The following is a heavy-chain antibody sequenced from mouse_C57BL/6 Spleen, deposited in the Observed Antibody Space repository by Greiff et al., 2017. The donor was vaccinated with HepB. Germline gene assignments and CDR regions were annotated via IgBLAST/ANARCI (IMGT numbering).Heavy chain of an antibody. CDR3: ARRIYDYDGGFAY. J-gene: IGHJ3*01. Sequence: QVHVKQSGAELVRPGTSVKVSCKASGYAFTNYLIEWVKQRPGQGLEWIGVINPGSGGTNYNEKFKGKATLTADKSSSTAYMQLSSLTSEDSAVYFCARRIYDYDGGFAYWGQGTLVTVSA. CDR1: GYAFTNYL. V-gene: IGHV1-54*01. CDR2: INPGSGGT. D-gene: IGHD2-4*01.